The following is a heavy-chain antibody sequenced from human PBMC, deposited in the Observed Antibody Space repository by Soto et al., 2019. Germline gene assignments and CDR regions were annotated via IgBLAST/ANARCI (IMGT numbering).Heavy chain of an antibody. J-gene: IGHJ6*03. Sequence: SETLSLTCTVSGGSISSYYWSWIRQPPGKGLEWIGYIYYSGSTNYNPSLKSRVTISVETSKNQFSLKLSSVTAADTAVYYCARRFGGLDYYYMDVWGKGTTVTVSS. V-gene: IGHV4-59*08. CDR1: GGSISSYY. D-gene: IGHD6-19*01. CDR3: ARRFGGLDYYYMDV. CDR2: IYYSGST.